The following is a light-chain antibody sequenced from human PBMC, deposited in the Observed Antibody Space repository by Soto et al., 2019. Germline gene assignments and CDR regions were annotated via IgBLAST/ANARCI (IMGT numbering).Light chain of an antibody. V-gene: IGKV3-15*01. J-gene: IGKJ1*01. CDR3: QQYNNWPWT. Sequence: EIVVTQSPATLSVSPVGRATLSCMASQTVNSDFAWYQQRPGLAPRILIYGASTRATGIPARFSGSGSGTEFTLTISSLQSEDFAVYYCQQYNNWPWTFGQGTKVDIK. CDR2: GAS. CDR1: QTVNSD.